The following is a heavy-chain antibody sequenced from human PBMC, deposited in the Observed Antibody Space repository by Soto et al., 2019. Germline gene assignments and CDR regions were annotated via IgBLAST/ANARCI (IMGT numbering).Heavy chain of an antibody. J-gene: IGHJ4*02. CDR3: ARANYFESSGPFDS. CDR2: IYYSGST. Sequence: SETLSLTCTVSGGSLSSGAYYWSWIRQHPGKGLEWIGYIYYSGSTYYNPSLESRVTLSVDTSRKQFSLKVSSVTAADTAVYYCARANYFESSGPFDSWGPGTLVTVS. CDR1: GGSLSSGAYY. V-gene: IGHV4-31*03. D-gene: IGHD3-22*01.